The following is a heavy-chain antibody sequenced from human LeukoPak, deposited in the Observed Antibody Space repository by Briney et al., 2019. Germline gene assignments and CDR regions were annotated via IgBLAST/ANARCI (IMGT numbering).Heavy chain of an antibody. CDR2: IIPIFGTA. Sequence: SVKVSCKASGGTFSSYAISWVRQAPGQGLEWMGGIIPIFGTANYAQKFQGRVTITADKSTSTAYMELSSLRSEDTVVYYCARSAEYSSSSGPSYYYYYMDVWGKGTTVTVSS. D-gene: IGHD6-6*01. CDR3: ARSAEYSSSSGPSYYYYYMDV. CDR1: GGTFSSYA. V-gene: IGHV1-69*06. J-gene: IGHJ6*03.